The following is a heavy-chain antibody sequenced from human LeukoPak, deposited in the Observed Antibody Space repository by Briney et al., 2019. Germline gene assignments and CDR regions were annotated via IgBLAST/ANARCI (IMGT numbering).Heavy chain of an antibody. Sequence: GGSLRLSCAASGFTFSNYWMSWVRQAPGKGLERLANINQDGSEIYYVDSVKGRFTISRDNGKNSLYLQINSLRADDTAVYYCARDQGSMIVERTTNWYFDLWGRGTLVTVSS. CDR1: GFTFSNYW. J-gene: IGHJ2*01. CDR2: INQDGSEI. V-gene: IGHV3-7*01. D-gene: IGHD3-22*01. CDR3: ARDQGSMIVERTTNWYFDL.